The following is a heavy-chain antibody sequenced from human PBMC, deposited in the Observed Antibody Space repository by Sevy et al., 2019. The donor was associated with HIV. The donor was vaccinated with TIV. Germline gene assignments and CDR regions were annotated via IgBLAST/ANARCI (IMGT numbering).Heavy chain of an antibody. CDR2: ISASGGST. CDR3: AKISDDSSGYYYGYFDY. D-gene: IGHD3-22*01. Sequence: GGSLRLSCAASGFTFTSYAMGWVRQAPGKGLEWVSGISASGGSTYHADSVKGRFSISRDNSKNTLYLQMNSLRAEDTAIYYRAKISDDSSGYYYGYFDYWGQGTLVTVSS. CDR1: GFTFTSYA. V-gene: IGHV3-23*01. J-gene: IGHJ4*02.